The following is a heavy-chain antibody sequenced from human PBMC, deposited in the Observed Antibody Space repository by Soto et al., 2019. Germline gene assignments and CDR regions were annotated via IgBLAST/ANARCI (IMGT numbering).Heavy chain of an antibody. Sequence: ASVKVSCKASGYTFTSYAMHWVRQAPGQRLEWMGWINAGNGNTKYSQKFQGRVTITRDTSASTAYMELSSLRSEDTAVYYCARGQNYDSGGRIVSYYYYGMDVWGQGTTVTVSS. CDR2: INAGNGNT. J-gene: IGHJ6*02. CDR3: ARGQNYDSGGRIVSYYYYGMDV. D-gene: IGHD3-22*01. V-gene: IGHV1-3*01. CDR1: GYTFTSYA.